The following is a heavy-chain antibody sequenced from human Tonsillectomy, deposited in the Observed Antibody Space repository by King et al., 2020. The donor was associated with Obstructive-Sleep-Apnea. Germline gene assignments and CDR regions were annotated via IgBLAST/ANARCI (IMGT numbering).Heavy chain of an antibody. J-gene: IGHJ4*02. CDR1: GDSISGNTYY. V-gene: IGHV4-39*07. CDR3: ATITGTTFDY. CDR2: IYYSGST. Sequence: QLQESGPGLVKPSETLSLTCTVSGDSISGNTYYWGWIRQPPGKGLGWIANIYYSGSTYYNPSLQSRVTISLDTSKNQFSLKLRSVTAADTAVYYCATITGTTFDYWGQGTLVTVSS. D-gene: IGHD1-1*01.